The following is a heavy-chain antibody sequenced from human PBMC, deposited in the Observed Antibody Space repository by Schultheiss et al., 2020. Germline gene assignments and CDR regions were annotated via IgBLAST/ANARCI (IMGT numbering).Heavy chain of an antibody. J-gene: IGHJ6*02. CDR1: GFTFSSYD. V-gene: IGHV3-13*01. CDR2: IGTAGDT. Sequence: GGSLRLSCAASGFTFSSYDMHWVRQATGKGLEWVSAIGTAGDTYYPGSVKGRFTISRENAKNSLYLQMNSLRAEDTAVYYCAKVPIVVVPPNYGMDVWGQGTTVTVSS. D-gene: IGHD2-2*01. CDR3: AKVPIVVVPPNYGMDV.